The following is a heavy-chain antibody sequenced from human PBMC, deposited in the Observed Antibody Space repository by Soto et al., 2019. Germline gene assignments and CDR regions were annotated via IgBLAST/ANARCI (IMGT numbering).Heavy chain of an antibody. CDR3: ARGPPNWGFDY. CDR1: GYTFTSYD. D-gene: IGHD7-27*01. V-gene: IGHV1-8*01. CDR2: MSSSSGNT. Sequence: QVQLVQSGAEVKEPGASVKVSCKASGYTFTSYDINWVRQATGQGPEWMGWMSSSSGNTGYAQKFRGRVTMTRNTSISTAYMELRSLRSDDTAVYYCARGPPNWGFDYWGQGVLVTVSS. J-gene: IGHJ4*02.